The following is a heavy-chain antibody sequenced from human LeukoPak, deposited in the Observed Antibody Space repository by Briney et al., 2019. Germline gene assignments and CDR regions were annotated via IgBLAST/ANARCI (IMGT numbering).Heavy chain of an antibody. CDR1: GGSFSRVGYF. Sequence: PSETLSLTCIVSGGSFSRVGYFWSWIRQPAGKGLEWIGRIYTNGDTNYNPSLKSRVTMSVDTSTNQFSLKLSSVTAADTAVYYCARERRDDYVSFDYWGQGTLVSVSS. CDR2: IYTNGDT. D-gene: IGHD4-17*01. V-gene: IGHV4-61*02. CDR3: ARERRDDYVSFDY. J-gene: IGHJ4*02.